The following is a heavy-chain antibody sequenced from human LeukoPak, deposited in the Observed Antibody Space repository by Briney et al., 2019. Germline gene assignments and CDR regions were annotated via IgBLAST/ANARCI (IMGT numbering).Heavy chain of an antibody. V-gene: IGHV1-8*01. J-gene: IGHJ6*02. D-gene: IGHD3-3*01. CDR3: ARGGPRYDFWSGYYYGWARSNYYYYGMDV. CDR2: MNPNSGNT. Sequence: GASVKVSCKASGYTFTSYDINWVRQATGQGLEWMGWMNPNSGNTGYAQKFQGRVTMTRNTSISTAYMELSSLRSEDTAVYYCARGGPRYDFWSGYYYGWARSNYYYYGMDVWGQGTTVTVSS. CDR1: GYTFTSYD.